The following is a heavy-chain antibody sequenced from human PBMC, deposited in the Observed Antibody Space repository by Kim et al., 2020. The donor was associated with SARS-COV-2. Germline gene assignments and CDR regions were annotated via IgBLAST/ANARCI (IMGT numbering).Heavy chain of an antibody. CDR2: TYYRSKWHY. CDR3: ARSGYYQEYFQY. D-gene: IGHD3-22*01. Sequence: SQTLSLTCAISGDSVSSKTAAWNWIRRSPSRGLEWLGRTYYRSKWHYDYAGSVTSRITINPDTSKNEFSLQLRSAAPEDTAVYYCARSGYYQEYFQYWGQGTLVTVSS. V-gene: IGHV6-1*01. CDR1: GDSVSSKTAA. J-gene: IGHJ1*01.